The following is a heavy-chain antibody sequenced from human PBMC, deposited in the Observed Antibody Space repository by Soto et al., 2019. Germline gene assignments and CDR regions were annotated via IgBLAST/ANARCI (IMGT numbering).Heavy chain of an antibody. Sequence: ASVKVSCKASGYTITGYYMHWVRQAPGQGLEWMGWINPNSGGTNYAQKFQGWVTMTRDTSISTAYMELSRLRSDDTAVYYCAREYYDSSGYYGGYYYYYGMDVWGQGTTVTVSS. D-gene: IGHD3-22*01. V-gene: IGHV1-2*04. CDR3: AREYYDSSGYYGGYYYYYGMDV. CDR1: GYTITGYY. J-gene: IGHJ6*02. CDR2: INPNSGGT.